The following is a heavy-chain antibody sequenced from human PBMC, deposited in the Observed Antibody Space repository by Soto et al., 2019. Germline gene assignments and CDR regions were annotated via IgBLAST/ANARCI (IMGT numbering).Heavy chain of an antibody. CDR2: ISGNGGST. Sequence: PGGSLRLSCAASGFTFSNYAMSWVRQAPGKGLEWVSTISGNGGSTYYADSVKGRFTISRDNSKNMLFLQINSLRDDDSAVYYCAKRPASIITFDYWGQEPRSPSPQ. CDR1: GFTFSNYA. V-gene: IGHV3-23*01. J-gene: IGHJ4*01. D-gene: IGHD2-2*01. CDR3: AKRPASIITFDY.